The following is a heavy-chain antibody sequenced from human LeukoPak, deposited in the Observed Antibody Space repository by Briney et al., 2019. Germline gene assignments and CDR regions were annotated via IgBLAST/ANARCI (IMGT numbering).Heavy chain of an antibody. CDR3: ARFAGYYYGMDV. V-gene: IGHV4-59*01. CDR2: IYYSGST. J-gene: IGHJ6*02. CDR1: GGSFSGYY. Sequence: PSETLSLTCAVYGGSFSGYYWSWIRQPPGKGLEWIGYIYYSGSTNYNPSLKSRVTISVDTSKNQFSLKLSSVTAADTAVYYCARFAGYYYGMDVWGQGTTVTVSS.